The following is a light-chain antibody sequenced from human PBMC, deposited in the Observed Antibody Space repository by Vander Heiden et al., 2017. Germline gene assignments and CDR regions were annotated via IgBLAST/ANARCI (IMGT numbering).Light chain of an antibody. CDR2: DVS. V-gene: IGLV2-14*03. Sequence: QSALTQPASVSGSPGQSITISCSGASSDGGGYVFVSWFQHHPGEAPHLIIYDVSHRPSGVSNRFSGPKSGNTASLTISGLQAEDEADYYCSSYTPSSTLVIFGGGTKLT. CDR1: SSDGGGYVF. J-gene: IGLJ2*01. CDR3: SSYTPSSTLVI.